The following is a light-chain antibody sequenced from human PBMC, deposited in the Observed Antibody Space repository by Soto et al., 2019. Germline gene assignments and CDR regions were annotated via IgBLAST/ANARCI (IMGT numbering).Light chain of an antibody. CDR1: QGISSY. CDR3: QQLNSYSYT. Sequence: DIQLTQSPSFLSASVGDRVTITCRASQGISSYLAWYQQKPGKAPKLLIYAASTLQSGVPSRFSGSGSVTEFTLPISSLQHEDFATYYCQQLNSYSYTFGPGTKVDIK. V-gene: IGKV1-9*01. CDR2: AAS. J-gene: IGKJ3*01.